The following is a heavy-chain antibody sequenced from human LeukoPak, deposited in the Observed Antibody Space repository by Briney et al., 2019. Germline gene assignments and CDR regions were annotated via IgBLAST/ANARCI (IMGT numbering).Heavy chain of an antibody. CDR1: GGTFSSNG. J-gene: IGHJ6*03. D-gene: IGHD5-18*01. V-gene: IGHV1-18*01. Sequence: GASVKVSCKASGGTFSSNGINWVRQAPGQGLEWMGWISAYNGNTNYAQKLQGRVTMTTDTSTSTAYMELRSLRSDDTAVYYCAREVIQDTAMGSGAYYYYMDVWGKGTTVTVSS. CDR2: ISAYNGNT. CDR3: AREVIQDTAMGSGAYYYYMDV.